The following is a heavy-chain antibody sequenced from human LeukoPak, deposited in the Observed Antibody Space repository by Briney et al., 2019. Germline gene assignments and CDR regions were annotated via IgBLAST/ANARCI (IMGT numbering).Heavy chain of an antibody. CDR2: IDKKDKGYATAT. J-gene: IGHJ5*02. CDR3: TRDSGTHNWFDP. CDR1: GFTFSGSA. V-gene: IGHV3-73*01. D-gene: IGHD1-26*01. Sequence: GGSLRLSCAASGFTFSGSAIHWARQSSGKGLEWVGQIDKKDKGYATATAYAASVKGRFTISRDDSINTAYLQMKSLKTEDTALYYCTRDSGTHNWFDPWGQGTLVTVSS.